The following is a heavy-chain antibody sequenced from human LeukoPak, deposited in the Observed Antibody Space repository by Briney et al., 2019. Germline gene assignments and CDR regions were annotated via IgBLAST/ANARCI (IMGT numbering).Heavy chain of an antibody. CDR3: ARYAYGSWSYYQKPFDY. CDR2: MSPDSGNT. CDR1: GYTFTSYD. D-gene: IGHD3-10*01. J-gene: IGHJ4*01. Sequence: ASVNVSCKASGYTFTSYDINWVRQATGQGLEWMGWMSPDSGNTGYAQKFQGRVTMTRNTSISTAYMELSSLTSDDTAVYYCARYAYGSWSYYQKPFDYWGQGTLVTVSS. V-gene: IGHV1-8*01.